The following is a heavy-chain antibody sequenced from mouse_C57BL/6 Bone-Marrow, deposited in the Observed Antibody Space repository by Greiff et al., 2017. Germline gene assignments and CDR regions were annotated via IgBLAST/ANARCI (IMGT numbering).Heavy chain of an antibody. CDR2: INPSSGYT. D-gene: IGHD2-5*01. CDR3: ARSYYSNYVYWYFDV. Sequence: QVQLQQSGAELAKPGALVKLSCKASGYTFTSYWMHWVKQRPGQGLEWIGYINPSSGYTKYNQKFKDKATLTADKSSSTAYMQLSSLTYEDSAVYYCARSYYSNYVYWYFDVWGTGTTVTVSS. CDR1: GYTFTSYW. V-gene: IGHV1-7*01. J-gene: IGHJ1*03.